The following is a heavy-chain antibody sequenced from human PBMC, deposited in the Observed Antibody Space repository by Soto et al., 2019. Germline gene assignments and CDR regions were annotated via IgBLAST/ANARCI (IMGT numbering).Heavy chain of an antibody. CDR2: IWYDGSNK. Sequence: VQLVESGGGVVQPGRSLRLSCAASGFTFSSYGMHWVRQAPGKGLEWVAVIWYDGSNKYYADSVKGRFTISRDNSKNTLYLQMNSLRAEDTAVYYCASSSGSRSYYMDVWGKGTTVTVSS. CDR3: ASSSGSRSYYMDV. V-gene: IGHV3-33*01. J-gene: IGHJ6*03. CDR1: GFTFSSYG. D-gene: IGHD3-10*01.